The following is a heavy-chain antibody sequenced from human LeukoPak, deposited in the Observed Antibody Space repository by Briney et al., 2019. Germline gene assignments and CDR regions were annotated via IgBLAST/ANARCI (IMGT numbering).Heavy chain of an antibody. Sequence: SETLSLTCTVSGGSISSSSYYWGWIRQPPGKGLEWIGSIYHSGSTYYNPSLKSRVTISVDTSKNQFSLKLSSVTAADTAVYYCARDGGLIYYYYYMDVWGKGTTVTVSS. J-gene: IGHJ6*03. CDR2: IYHSGST. V-gene: IGHV4-39*07. D-gene: IGHD3-16*01. CDR1: GGSISSSSYY. CDR3: ARDGGLIYYYYYMDV.